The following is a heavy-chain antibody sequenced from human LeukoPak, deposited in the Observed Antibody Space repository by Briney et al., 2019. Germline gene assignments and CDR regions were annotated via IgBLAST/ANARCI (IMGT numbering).Heavy chain of an antibody. V-gene: IGHV4-31*03. CDR1: GGSISSGGYY. CDR2: IYYSGST. CDR3: ARETWYSSGWYVGYFDY. D-gene: IGHD6-19*01. Sequence: SQTLSLTCTVSGGSISSGGYYWSWIRQHPGKGLEWIGYIYYSGSTYYNPSLKSRVTISVDTSKNQFSLKLSSVTAADTAVYYCARETWYSSGWYVGYFDYWGQGTLVTVSS. J-gene: IGHJ4*02.